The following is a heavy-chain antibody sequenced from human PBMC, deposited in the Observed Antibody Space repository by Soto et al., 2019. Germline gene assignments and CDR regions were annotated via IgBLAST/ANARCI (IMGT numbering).Heavy chain of an antibody. CDR3: ARSRGRYGSGSQGRYYGMDV. Sequence: TLSLTCTVSGDSIRSYYWTWIRQPPGRGLEWIGHVYYGGSTNYNPSLQSRVTISLDTSKNQFSLRLTSMTAADTAVYYCARSRGRYGSGSQGRYYGMDVWGQGTTVTVSS. CDR2: VYYGGST. D-gene: IGHD3-10*01. CDR1: GDSIRSYY. V-gene: IGHV4-59*01. J-gene: IGHJ6*02.